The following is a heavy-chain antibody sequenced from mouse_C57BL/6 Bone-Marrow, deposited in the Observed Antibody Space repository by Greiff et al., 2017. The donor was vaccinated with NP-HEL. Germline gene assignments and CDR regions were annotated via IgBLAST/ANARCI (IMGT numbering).Heavy chain of an antibody. CDR1: GFTFSSYA. CDR2: ISDGCSYT. D-gene: IGHD1-1*01. V-gene: IGHV5-4*03. CDR3: ARWVYYCSSPYWYFDV. J-gene: IGHJ1*03. Sequence: EVMLVESGGGLVKPGGSLKLSCAASGFTFSSYAMSWVRQTPEKRLEWVATISDGCSYTYYPDNVKGRFTISRDNAKNNLYLQIIHLKSEDTAMYYCARWVYYCSSPYWYFDVWGTGTTVTVSS.